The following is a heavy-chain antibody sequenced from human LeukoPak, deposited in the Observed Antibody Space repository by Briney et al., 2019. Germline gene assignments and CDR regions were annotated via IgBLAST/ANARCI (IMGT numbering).Heavy chain of an antibody. D-gene: IGHD2-21*02. V-gene: IGHV3-23*01. CDR1: EFTFSSYA. J-gene: IGHJ4*02. Sequence: GGSLRLSCAASEFTFSSYAMSWVRQAPGKGLEWVSAISGSGGSMYYADSVKGRFTISRDNSKNTLYLQMNSLRAEDTAVYYCAKDFERTGDCYYAFDCWGQGTLVTVSS. CDR3: AKDFERTGDCYYAFDC. CDR2: ISGSGGSM.